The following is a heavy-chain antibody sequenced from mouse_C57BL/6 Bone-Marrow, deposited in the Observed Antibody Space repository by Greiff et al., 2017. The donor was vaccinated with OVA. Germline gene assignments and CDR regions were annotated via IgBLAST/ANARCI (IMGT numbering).Heavy chain of an antibody. J-gene: IGHJ4*01. Sequence: EVKLMESGGGLVKPGGSLKLSCAASGFTFSDYGMHWVRQAPEKGLEWVAYISSGSSTIYYADTVKGRFPISRDNAQNTLFLQMTSRRSEDTAMYYGARQTITTVVARDDAMDYWGQGTSVTVAS. V-gene: IGHV5-17*01. CDR3: ARQTITTVVARDDAMDY. CDR1: GFTFSDYG. CDR2: ISSGSSTI. D-gene: IGHD1-1*01.